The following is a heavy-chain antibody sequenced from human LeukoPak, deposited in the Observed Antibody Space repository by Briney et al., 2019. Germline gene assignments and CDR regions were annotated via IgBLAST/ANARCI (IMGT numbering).Heavy chain of an antibody. D-gene: IGHD6-19*01. CDR2: INQDGSER. CDR1: GFILSSYW. CDR3: ASENLGYSSGWSL. J-gene: IGHJ4*02. Sequence: GGSLRLSCAASGFILSSYWMSWVRQAPGKGLEWVANINQDGSERYYVDSVKGRFTISRDNAKNSLYLQMNSLRAEDTAVYYCASENLGYSSGWSLWGQGTLVTVSS. V-gene: IGHV3-7*03.